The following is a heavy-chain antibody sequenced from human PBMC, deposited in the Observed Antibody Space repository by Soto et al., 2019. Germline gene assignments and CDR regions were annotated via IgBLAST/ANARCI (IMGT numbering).Heavy chain of an antibody. CDR1: GFTFSSYG. D-gene: IGHD5-18*01. CDR3: ARDPLGYGYSTPQYYFDY. CDR2: ISYDGSNK. V-gene: IGHV3-30*03. Sequence: GGSLRLSCAASGFTFSSYGMHWVRQAPGKGLEWVAVISYDGSNKYYADSVKGRFTISRDNSKNTLYLQMNSLRAEDTAVYYCARDPLGYGYSTPQYYFDYWGQGTLVTVSS. J-gene: IGHJ4*02.